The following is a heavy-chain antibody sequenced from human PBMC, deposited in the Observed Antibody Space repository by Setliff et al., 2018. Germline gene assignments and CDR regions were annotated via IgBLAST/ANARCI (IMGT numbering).Heavy chain of an antibody. CDR3: AKLGDLAFDY. Sequence: ASVKVSCKTSGYPFVGYFIYWMRQAPGQGLEWVGWIDPKSGRTKYAVKFQGRVTMTRDTSSSTIYMEVNSLTSDDTAVYFCAKLGDLAFDYWGQGTQVTVSS. CDR2: IDPKSGRT. V-gene: IGHV1-2*02. D-gene: IGHD3-16*01. CDR1: GYPFVGYF. J-gene: IGHJ4*02.